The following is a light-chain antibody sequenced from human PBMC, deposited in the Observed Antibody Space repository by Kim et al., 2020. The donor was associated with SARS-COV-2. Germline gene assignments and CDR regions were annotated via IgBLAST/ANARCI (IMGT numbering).Light chain of an antibody. CDR3: QQYNNWPPYS. CDR2: GAS. CDR1: QSVSSN. J-gene: IGKJ2*03. Sequence: VSPVERATLTSRASQSVSSNLAWYQQKTGQAPRLLIYGASTRATGSPARFSGSGSGTEFTLTISSLQSEDFAVYYCQQYNNWPPYSFGQGTKLEI. V-gene: IGKV3-15*01.